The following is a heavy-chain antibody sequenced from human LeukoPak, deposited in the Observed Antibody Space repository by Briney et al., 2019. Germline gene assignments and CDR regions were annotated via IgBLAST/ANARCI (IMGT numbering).Heavy chain of an antibody. CDR3: ASDSPDSGDYRAWYFDL. Sequence: GGSMRLSCAVSGFTFSDYYMSWIRQAPGKGLEWVSYISSSGTTIYYAGSLKGRFTISRDNAKNSLYLQMNSLRAEDTAVYYCASDSPDSGDYRAWYFDLWGRGTLVTVSS. CDR1: GFTFSDYY. CDR2: ISSSGTTI. D-gene: IGHD4-17*01. J-gene: IGHJ2*01. V-gene: IGHV3-11*04.